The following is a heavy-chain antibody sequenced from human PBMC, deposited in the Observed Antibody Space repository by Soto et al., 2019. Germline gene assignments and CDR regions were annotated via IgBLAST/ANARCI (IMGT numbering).Heavy chain of an antibody. V-gene: IGHV3-33*01. CDR2: IWSDGSHK. D-gene: IGHD2-8*02. J-gene: IGHJ4*02. Sequence: QVQLVESGGGVVQPGRSLRLSCAASGFTFSVYGIHWVRQAPGKGLEWVAVIWSDGSHKYYADYVKGRFTTSRDNSKNALYVQMNSLRAEDTAVYYCARASGPFDYWGQGTLVTVSS. CDR3: ARASGPFDY. CDR1: GFTFSVYG.